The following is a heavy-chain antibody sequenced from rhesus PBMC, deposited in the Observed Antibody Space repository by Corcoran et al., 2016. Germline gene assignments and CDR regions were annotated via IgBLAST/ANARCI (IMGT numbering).Heavy chain of an antibody. Sequence: QVTLKESGPALVKPTQTLPLTCTFSGFSLSTSGMGVGWIRQPPGKALEWLASIYWDDDKYYSTSLKSRLTISKDTSKNQVVLTMTNMDPVDTATYYCARVLYYEDDYGYPYDYWGQGVLVTVSS. CDR2: IYWDDDK. CDR3: ARVLYYEDDYGYPYDY. V-gene: IGHV2S1*01. CDR1: GFSLSTSGMG. J-gene: IGHJ4*01. D-gene: IGHD3-9*01.